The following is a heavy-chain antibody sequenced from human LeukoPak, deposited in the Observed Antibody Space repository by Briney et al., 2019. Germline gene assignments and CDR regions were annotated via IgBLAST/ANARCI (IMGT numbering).Heavy chain of an antibody. V-gene: IGHV3-9*01. J-gene: IGHJ6*03. CDR2: ISWNSGSI. Sequence: GGSLRLSCAASGFTFDDYAMHWVRQAPGKGLEWVSGISWNSGSIGYADSVKGRFTISRDNAKNSLYLQMNSLRAEDTAVYYCARYYGSGSYHIYYYYYMDVWGKGTTVTVSS. D-gene: IGHD3-10*01. CDR3: ARYYGSGSYHIYYYYYMDV. CDR1: GFTFDDYA.